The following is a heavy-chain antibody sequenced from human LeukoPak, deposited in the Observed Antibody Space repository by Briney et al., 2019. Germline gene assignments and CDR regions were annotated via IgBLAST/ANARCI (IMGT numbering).Heavy chain of an antibody. D-gene: IGHD3-22*01. Sequence: ASVKVSCKASGYTFTGYYMHWVRQAPGQGLEWMGWINPNSGGTNYAQKFQGRVTMTRDTSISTAYTELSRLRSDDTAVYYCARVYYYDSSGYYSAFDIWGQGTMVTVSS. J-gene: IGHJ3*02. V-gene: IGHV1-2*02. CDR1: GYTFTGYY. CDR2: INPNSGGT. CDR3: ARVYYYDSSGYYSAFDI.